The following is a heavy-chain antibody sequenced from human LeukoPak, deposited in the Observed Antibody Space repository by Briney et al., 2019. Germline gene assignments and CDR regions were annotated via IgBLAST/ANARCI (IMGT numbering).Heavy chain of an antibody. J-gene: IGHJ4*02. Sequence: GGSLRLSCAASGFTFSDYYMSWIRQAPGKGLEWVSYITNSVSTIYYADSVKGRFTISRDNAKNSLYLQMNSLRDEDTAVYYCARDRRDDSSGYSPWGQGTLVTVSS. CDR3: ARDRRDDSSGYSP. CDR2: ITNSVSTI. V-gene: IGHV3-11*04. D-gene: IGHD3-22*01. CDR1: GFTFSDYY.